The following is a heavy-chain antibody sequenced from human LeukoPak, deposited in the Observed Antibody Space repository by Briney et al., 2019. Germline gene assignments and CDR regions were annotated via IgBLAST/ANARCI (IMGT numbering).Heavy chain of an antibody. D-gene: IGHD3-3*01. V-gene: IGHV3-30-3*01. CDR1: GFTFSSYA. J-gene: IGHJ4*02. CDR3: ARTIFGVAITAPYFDY. CDR2: ISYDGSNK. Sequence: GGSLRLSCAASGFTFSSYAMHWVRQAPGKGLEWVAVISYDGSNKYYADSVKGRFTISRDNSKNTLYLQMNSLRAEDTAVYYCARTIFGVAITAPYFDYWGQGTLVTVSS.